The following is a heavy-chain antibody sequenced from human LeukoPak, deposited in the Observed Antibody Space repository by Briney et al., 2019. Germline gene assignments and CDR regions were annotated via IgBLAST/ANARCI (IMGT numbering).Heavy chain of an antibody. J-gene: IGHJ3*02. V-gene: IGHV1-8*03. CDR1: GYTFTSYD. CDR2: MNPNSGNT. D-gene: IGHD2-2*01. Sequence: ASVKVSCKASGYTFTSYDINWVRQAAGQGLEWMGWMNPNSGNTGYAQKFQGRVTITRNTSISTAYMELSSLRSEDTAVYYCARESSSTSFIDAFDIWSQGTMVTVSS. CDR3: ARESSSTSFIDAFDI.